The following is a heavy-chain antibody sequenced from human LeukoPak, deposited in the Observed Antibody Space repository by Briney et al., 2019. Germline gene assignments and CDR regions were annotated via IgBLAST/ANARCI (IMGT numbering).Heavy chain of an antibody. V-gene: IGHV3-20*04. Sequence: PGGSLRLSCAASGFTFDDYGMSWVRQAPGRGLGWVSGINWNGGSTGYADSVKGRFTISRDNAKNSLYLQMNSLRAEDTALYYCARDVEGRTAVAGTWFHPWGPGTLVTVSS. CDR3: ARDVEGRTAVAGTWFHP. J-gene: IGHJ5*02. CDR2: INWNGGST. CDR1: GFTFDDYG. D-gene: IGHD6-13*01.